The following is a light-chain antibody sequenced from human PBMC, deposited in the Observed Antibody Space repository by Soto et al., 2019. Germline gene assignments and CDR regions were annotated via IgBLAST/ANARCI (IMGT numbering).Light chain of an antibody. CDR1: QSVRSN. J-gene: IGKJ1*01. CDR3: HQRQSWPRT. V-gene: IGKV3-15*01. CDR2: GAS. Sequence: EIVMTQSPATLSVSPGERATLSCRASQSVRSNLAWYQQKPGQSPRLLIYGASTRATGIPARFSGSGSGTQFTLTISSLQSEDFAVYYCHQRQSWPRTFGQGTKVHI.